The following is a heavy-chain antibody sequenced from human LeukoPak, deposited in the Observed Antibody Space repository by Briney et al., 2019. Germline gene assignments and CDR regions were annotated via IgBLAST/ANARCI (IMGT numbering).Heavy chain of an antibody. J-gene: IGHJ4*02. V-gene: IGHV3-43*02. CDR3: AKDRGWYDY. CDR1: GFTFGGYA. Sequence: PGGSLRLSCAASGFTFGGYAMHWGRQAPGKGLEWVSLISGDGGSTYYADSVKGRFTISRDNSKNSLYLQMNSLRTEDTALYHCAKDRGWYDYWGQGTLVTVSS. CDR2: ISGDGGST. D-gene: IGHD6-19*01.